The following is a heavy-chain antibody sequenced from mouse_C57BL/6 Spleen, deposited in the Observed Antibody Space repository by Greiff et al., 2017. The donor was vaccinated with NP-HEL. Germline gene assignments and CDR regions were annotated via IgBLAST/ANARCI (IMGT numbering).Heavy chain of an antibody. J-gene: IGHJ1*03. Sequence: QVQLQHPGAELVKPGASVKISCKASGYAFSSYWMNWVKQRPGKGLEWIGQIYPGDGDTNYNGKFKGKATLTADKSSSTAYMQLSSLTSEVSAVYYCAKSTTDWYFDVWGTGTTVTVSS. V-gene: IGHV1-80*01. CDR1: GYAFSSYW. D-gene: IGHD1-1*01. CDR3: AKSTTDWYFDV. CDR2: IYPGDGDT.